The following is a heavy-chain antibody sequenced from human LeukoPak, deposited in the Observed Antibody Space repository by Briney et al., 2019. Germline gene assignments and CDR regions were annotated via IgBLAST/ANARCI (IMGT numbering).Heavy chain of an antibody. D-gene: IGHD2-15*01. CDR3: ARDRGVVVVAASLGGDYYYGMDV. CDR1: GYTFTSYG. J-gene: IGHJ6*02. CDR2: ISAYNGNT. V-gene: IGHV1-18*01. Sequence: ASVKVSCKASGYTFTSYGISWVRQAPGQGLEWMGWISAYNGNTNYAQKLQGRVTMTTDTSTSTAYMELRSLRSDDTAVYYCARDRGVVVVAASLGGDYYYGMDVWGQGTTVTVSS.